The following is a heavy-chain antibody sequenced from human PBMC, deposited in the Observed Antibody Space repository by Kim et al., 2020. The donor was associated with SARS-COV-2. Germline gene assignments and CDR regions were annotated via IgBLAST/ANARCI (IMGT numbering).Heavy chain of an antibody. D-gene: IGHD3-22*01. CDR2: INAGNGNT. CDR3: ARDPPPHYDSSGTDDYYGMDV. Sequence: ASVKVSCKASGYTFTSYAMHWVRQAPGQRLEWMGWINAGNGNTKYSQKFQGRVTITRDTSASTAYMELSSLRSEDTAVYYCARDPPPHYDSSGTDDYYGMDVWGQGTTVTVSS. CDR1: GYTFTSYA. V-gene: IGHV1-3*01. J-gene: IGHJ6*02.